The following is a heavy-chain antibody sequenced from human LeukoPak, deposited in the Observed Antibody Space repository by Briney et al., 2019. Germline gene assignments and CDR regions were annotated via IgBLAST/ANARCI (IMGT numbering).Heavy chain of an antibody. CDR3: ARGTVATIYTSLRFDP. V-gene: IGHV4-59*01. Sequence: SETLSLTCTVSGGSISSYYWSWIRQPPGKGLEWIGYISYSGSTNYNPSLKSRVTISVDTSKNQFSLKLSSVTAADTAVYYCARGTVATIYTSLRFDPWGQGTLVTVSS. CDR2: ISYSGST. D-gene: IGHD5-12*01. J-gene: IGHJ5*02. CDR1: GGSISSYY.